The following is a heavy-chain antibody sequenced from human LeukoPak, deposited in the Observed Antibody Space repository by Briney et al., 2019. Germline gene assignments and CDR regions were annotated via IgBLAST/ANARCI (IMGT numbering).Heavy chain of an antibody. J-gene: IGHJ5*02. V-gene: IGHV4-31*03. CDR2: IYYSGST. CDR3: ARAYSSGWSIHNWFDP. Sequence: PSETLSLTCTVSGGSISSGGYYWSWIRQHPGKGLEWIGYIYYSGSTNYNPSLKSRVTISVDTSKNQFSLKLSSVTAADTAVYYCARAYSSGWSIHNWFDPWGQGTLVTVSS. CDR1: GGSISSGGYY. D-gene: IGHD6-19*01.